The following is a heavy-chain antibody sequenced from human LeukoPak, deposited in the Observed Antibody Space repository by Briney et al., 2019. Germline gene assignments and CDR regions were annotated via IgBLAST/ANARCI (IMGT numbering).Heavy chain of an antibody. J-gene: IGHJ6*03. Sequence: GASVKVPCKASGYTFTSYDINWVRQATGQGLEWMGWMNPNSGNTGYAQKFQGRVTMTRNTSISTAYMELSSLRSEDTAVYYCARAGSSYVHYYYYMDVWGKGTTVTVSS. CDR1: GYTFTSYD. D-gene: IGHD6-6*01. CDR3: ARAGSSYVHYYYYMDV. CDR2: MNPNSGNT. V-gene: IGHV1-8*01.